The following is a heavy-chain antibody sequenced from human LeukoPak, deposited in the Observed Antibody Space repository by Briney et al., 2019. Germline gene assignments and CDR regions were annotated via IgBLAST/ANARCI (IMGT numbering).Heavy chain of an antibody. V-gene: IGHV4-39*01. Sequence: PETLSRACPVSARSLFSSTFYWAWIRPPPGKGLVWLGGRYYDGCTYYNPSLKSRVSISVDTSNNQFSLTSVTAADTAVYCCARRSDRGGDDGEDYFDCWGQGTLVTVSS. D-gene: IGHD3-10*01. CDR2: RYYDGCT. CDR3: ARRSDRGGDDGEDYFDC. J-gene: IGHJ4*02. CDR1: ARSLFSSTFY.